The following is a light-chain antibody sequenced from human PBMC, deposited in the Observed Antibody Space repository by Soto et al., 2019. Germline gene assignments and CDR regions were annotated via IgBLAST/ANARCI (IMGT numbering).Light chain of an antibody. Sequence: DIQMTQSPSTLSASVGDGVTITCRASKNISVWLAWYQQRPGKAPKFLIYDASNLETGVSSRFSGSGSGTEFTLTIRSLQPDDFATYYCQQYDSSSPTFGQGTKLEIK. CDR1: KNISVW. CDR3: QQYDSSSPT. V-gene: IGKV1-5*01. CDR2: DAS. J-gene: IGKJ2*01.